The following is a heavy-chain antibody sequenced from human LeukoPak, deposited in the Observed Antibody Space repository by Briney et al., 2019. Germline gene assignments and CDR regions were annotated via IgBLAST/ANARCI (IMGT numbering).Heavy chain of an antibody. D-gene: IGHD3-9*01. CDR1: GFTFSSYG. J-gene: IGHJ4*02. V-gene: IGHV3-33*01. Sequence: GGSLRLSCAASGFTFSSYGMHWVRQAPGKGLEWVAVIWCDGSNKYYADSVKGRFTISRDNSKNTLYLQMNSLRAEDTAVYYCARDGVYDILTGYYMPYFDYWGQGTLVTVSS. CDR2: IWCDGSNK. CDR3: ARDGVYDILTGYYMPYFDY.